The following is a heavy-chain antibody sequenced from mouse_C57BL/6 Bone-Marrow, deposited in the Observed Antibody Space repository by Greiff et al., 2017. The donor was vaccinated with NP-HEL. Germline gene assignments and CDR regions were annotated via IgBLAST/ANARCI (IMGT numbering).Heavy chain of an antibody. D-gene: IGHD1-1*01. CDR2: ISDGGSYT. CDR1: GFTFSSYA. V-gene: IGHV5-4*03. CDR3: ARGYYGSSSYFDN. J-gene: IGHJ2*01. Sequence: EVKVEESGGGLVKPGGSLKLSCAASGFTFSSYAMSWVRQTPDKRLEWVATISDGGSYTYYPDNVKGRFTISRDNAKNNLYLQMSHLKSKDTAIDYCARGYYGSSSYFDNWGQGTTLTVSP.